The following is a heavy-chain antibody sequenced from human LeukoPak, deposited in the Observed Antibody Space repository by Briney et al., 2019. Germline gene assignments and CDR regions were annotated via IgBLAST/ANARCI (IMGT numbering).Heavy chain of an antibody. D-gene: IGHD3-22*01. CDR3: ARERITMIVVITRGAFDI. V-gene: IGHV3-7*01. CDR1: GFTFSSYW. Sequence: GGSLRLSCAASGFTFSSYWMSWVRQAPGKGLEWVANIKQDGSEKYYVDSVKGRFTISRDNAKNSLYLQMNSLRAEDTAVYYCARERITMIVVITRGAFDIWGQGTMVTVPS. CDR2: IKQDGSEK. J-gene: IGHJ3*02.